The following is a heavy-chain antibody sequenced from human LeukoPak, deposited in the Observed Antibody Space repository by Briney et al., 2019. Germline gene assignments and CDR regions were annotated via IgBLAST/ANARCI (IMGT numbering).Heavy chain of an antibody. Sequence: PSETLSLTCTVSGGSISSSSYYWGWIRQPPGQGLEWIGTIYYSGSTFYKPSLTSRVTISVDTSKNQFSLKLSSVTAADTAIYYCARIHPANWNPFNWFDPWGQGTLVTVSS. CDR1: GGSISSSSYY. CDR2: IYYSGST. J-gene: IGHJ5*02. CDR3: ARIHPANWNPFNWFDP. D-gene: IGHD1-1*01. V-gene: IGHV4-39*01.